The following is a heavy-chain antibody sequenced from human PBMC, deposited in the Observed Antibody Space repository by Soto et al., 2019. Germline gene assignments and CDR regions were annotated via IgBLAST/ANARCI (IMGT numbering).Heavy chain of an antibody. Sequence: PGGSLRLSCAASGFTFSSYAMHWVRQAPGKGLEWVAVISYDGSNKYYADSVKGRFTISRDNSKNTLYLQMNSLRAEDTAVYYCARERSSSDAFDIWGQGTMVTV. J-gene: IGHJ3*02. CDR3: ARERSSSDAFDI. V-gene: IGHV3-30-3*01. CDR1: GFTFSSYA. D-gene: IGHD6-6*01. CDR2: ISYDGSNK.